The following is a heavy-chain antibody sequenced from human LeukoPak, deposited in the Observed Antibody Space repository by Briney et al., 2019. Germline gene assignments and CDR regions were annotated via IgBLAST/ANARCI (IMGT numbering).Heavy chain of an antibody. CDR1: GYTFTSYG. CDR3: ARDSYDSSGSYFFLKLFDY. CDR2: ITAFNGNT. V-gene: IGHV1-18*01. D-gene: IGHD3-22*01. Sequence: GASVKVSCKPSGYTFTSYGISWVRQAPGQGLEWMGWITAFNGNTDYAQKFQGRVTITTDTSTSTAYMELRSLRSDDTAVYYCARDSYDSSGSYFFLKLFDYWGQGTLVTVSS. J-gene: IGHJ4*02.